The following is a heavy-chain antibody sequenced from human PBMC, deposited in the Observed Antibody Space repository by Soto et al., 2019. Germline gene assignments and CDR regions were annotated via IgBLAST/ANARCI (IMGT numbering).Heavy chain of an antibody. CDR3: ARGRCSGGSCYSGYYYYGMDV. CDR2: IYHSGST. CDR1: GGSISSSNW. V-gene: IGHV4-4*02. Sequence: SETLSLTCAVSGGSISSSNWRSWVRQPPGKGLEWIGEIYHSGSTNYNPSLKSRVTISVDKSKNQFSLKLSSVTAADTAVYYCARGRCSGGSCYSGYYYYGMDVWGQGTTVTVS. D-gene: IGHD2-15*01. J-gene: IGHJ6*02.